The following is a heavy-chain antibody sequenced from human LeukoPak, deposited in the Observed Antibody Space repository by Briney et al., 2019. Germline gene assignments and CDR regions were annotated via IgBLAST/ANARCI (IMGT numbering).Heavy chain of an antibody. V-gene: IGHV3-7*01. J-gene: IGHJ4*02. D-gene: IGHD6-19*01. CDR1: GFTFSSYW. CDR3: ARDFTGWHLY. CDR2: IKQDGSEK. Sequence: GGSLRLSCVASGFTFSSYWMSWVRQAPGKGLEWVANIKQDGSEKYYVDSVKGRFTISRDNAKNSLYLQMNSLRAEDTAVYYCARDFTGWHLYWGQGTLVTVSS.